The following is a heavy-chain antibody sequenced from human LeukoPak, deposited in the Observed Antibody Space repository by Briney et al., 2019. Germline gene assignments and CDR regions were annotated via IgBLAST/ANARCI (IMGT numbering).Heavy chain of an antibody. D-gene: IGHD2-2*02. J-gene: IGHJ4*02. Sequence: SETLSLTCTVSGGSIGNYYWTWIRQPPGKGLEWIGYIYDSGSTKYNPSLNSRVTISLDTSKNQFSLMLRSLTAADTAVYYCARRYTASPGERFDYWGQGTLVTVSS. CDR2: IYDSGST. V-gene: IGHV4-59*08. CDR1: GGSIGNYY. CDR3: ARRYTASPGERFDY.